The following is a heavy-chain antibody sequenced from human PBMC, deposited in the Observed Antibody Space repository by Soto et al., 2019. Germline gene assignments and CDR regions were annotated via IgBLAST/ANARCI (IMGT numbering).Heavy chain of an antibody. CDR3: ARSVDSDFDY. CDR2: ITSDTKTI. J-gene: IGHJ4*02. CDR1: GFTFSVYS. V-gene: IGHV3-48*02. D-gene: IGHD6-19*01. Sequence: PGGSLRLSCVASGFTFSVYSMNWVRQAPGKGLEWFSYITSDTKTIKYADSVKGRFTISRDNAKNSVYLQMNSLRDEDTAVYYCARSVDSDFDYLGQENVVTVSS.